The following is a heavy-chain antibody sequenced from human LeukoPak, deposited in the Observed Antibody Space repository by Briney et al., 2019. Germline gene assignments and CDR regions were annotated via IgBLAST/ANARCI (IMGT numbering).Heavy chain of an antibody. CDR2: VNTKSGNT. CDR3: ARVDGSPDY. Sequence: RAASVKVSCKASGYTFTRYDINWVRQATGQGLEWLGWVNTKSGNTGSAQNFQGRVTITRDTSINTAYMELSSLRSEDTAIYYCARVDGSPDYWGQGTLVTVSS. J-gene: IGHJ4*02. D-gene: IGHD2-15*01. V-gene: IGHV1-8*03. CDR1: GYTFTRYD.